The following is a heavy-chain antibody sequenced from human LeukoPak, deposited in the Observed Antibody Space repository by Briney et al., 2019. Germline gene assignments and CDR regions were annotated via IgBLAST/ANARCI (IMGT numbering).Heavy chain of an antibody. CDR1: GGTFSNYA. J-gene: IGHJ4*02. CDR3: ARVKRGIAAAD. V-gene: IGHV1-69*13. Sequence: SVKVSCKASGGTFSNYAINWVRQASGQGLEWMGEIIPIFGTTKYAQKFQGRVTITADESTSTAYMELSSLRSEDTAVYYCARVKRGIAAADWGQGTLVTVSS. CDR2: IIPIFGTT. D-gene: IGHD6-13*01.